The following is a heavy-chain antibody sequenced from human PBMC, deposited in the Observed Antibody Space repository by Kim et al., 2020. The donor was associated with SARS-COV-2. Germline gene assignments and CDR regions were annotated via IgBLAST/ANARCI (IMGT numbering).Heavy chain of an antibody. Sequence: GTNDAQKFQGRVTMTRDTSISTAYMELSRLRSDDTAVYYCARDGTRAVDVWGQGTTVTVSS. J-gene: IGHJ6*02. V-gene: IGHV1-2*02. D-gene: IGHD1-7*01. CDR3: ARDGTRAVDV. CDR2: GT.